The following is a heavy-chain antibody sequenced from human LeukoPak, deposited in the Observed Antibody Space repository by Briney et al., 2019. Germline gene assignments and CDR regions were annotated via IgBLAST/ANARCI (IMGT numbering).Heavy chain of an antibody. V-gene: IGHV3-7*01. CDR2: TKQDGSEK. Sequence: GGSLRLSCAASGFTFSSYWMSWVRQAPGKGLEWVANTKQDGSEKYYVDSVKGRFTISRDNAKNSLYLQMNSLRAEDTAVYYCARARFDDDYGDNYFDYWGQGTLATVSS. J-gene: IGHJ4*02. CDR1: GFTFSSYW. CDR3: ARARFDDDYGDNYFDY. D-gene: IGHD4/OR15-4a*01.